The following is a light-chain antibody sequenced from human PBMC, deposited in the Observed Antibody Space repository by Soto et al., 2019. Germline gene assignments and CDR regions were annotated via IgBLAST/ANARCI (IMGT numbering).Light chain of an antibody. CDR2: DAS. V-gene: IGKV1-5*01. Sequence: DLQMTQSPSTLSASVGDRVTITCRASQSISSWLAWYQQKPGKAPKLLIYDASSLESGVPSRFSGSGSGTEFTLTISSLQPDDFATYYCQQYNSYSPLTVGGGTKVDIK. CDR3: QQYNSYSPLT. J-gene: IGKJ4*01. CDR1: QSISSW.